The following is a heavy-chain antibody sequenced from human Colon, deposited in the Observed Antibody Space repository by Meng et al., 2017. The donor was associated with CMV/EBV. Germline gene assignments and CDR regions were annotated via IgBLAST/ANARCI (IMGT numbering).Heavy chain of an antibody. J-gene: IGHJ5*02. V-gene: IGHV4-34*01. CDR3: ARQIWSGSLYNWFDP. D-gene: IGHD3-3*01. CDR1: GVPLSGYH. CDR2: INHNGIT. Sequence: ESLKISCAVSGVPLSGYHWSWIRQAPGNDLEWIGDINHNGITKYNPSLKSRLTISVDMSGNEFSLRLSSVTAADTAVYYCARQIWSGSLYNWFDPWAQGTLVTVSS.